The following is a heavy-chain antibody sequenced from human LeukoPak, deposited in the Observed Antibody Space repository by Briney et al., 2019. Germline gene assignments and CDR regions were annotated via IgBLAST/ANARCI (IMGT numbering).Heavy chain of an antibody. CDR2: IIPIFGTA. Sequence: GASVKVSCKASGGTFSSYAISWVRQAPGQGLEWMGGIIPIFGTANYAQKFQGRVTITTDESTSTAYMELSSLRSEDTAVYYCARGLEYQLTNWFDPWGQGTLVTVSS. CDR1: GGTFSSYA. CDR3: ARGLEYQLTNWFDP. D-gene: IGHD2-2*01. J-gene: IGHJ5*02. V-gene: IGHV1-69*05.